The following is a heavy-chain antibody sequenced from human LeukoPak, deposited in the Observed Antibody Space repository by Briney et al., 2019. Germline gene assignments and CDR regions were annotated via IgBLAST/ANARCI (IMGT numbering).Heavy chain of an antibody. V-gene: IGHV3-48*02. CDR3: ARDRTWHFDY. Sequence: GGSLRLSCAASGLSFGDHGMNWVRQAPGKGLEWVSYISSDGRAMYYADSVKGRFTVSRDKAKNSLYLQMNSLRDEDTAVYYCARDRTWHFDYWGQGALVTVSS. CDR1: GLSFGDHG. D-gene: IGHD1-14*01. CDR2: ISSDGRAM. J-gene: IGHJ4*02.